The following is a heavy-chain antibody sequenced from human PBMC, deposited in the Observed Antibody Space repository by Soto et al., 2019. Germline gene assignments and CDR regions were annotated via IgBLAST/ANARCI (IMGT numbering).Heavy chain of an antibody. CDR3: ARLMVRGVINKFDY. CDR2: IYYSGST. J-gene: IGHJ4*02. Sequence: SETLSLTCTVSGGSVSSGSYYWSWIRQPPGKGLEWIGYIYYSGSTNYNPSLKSRVTISVDTSKNQFTLKLSSVTAADTAVYYCARLMVRGVINKFDYWGQGALVTVSS. D-gene: IGHD3-10*01. V-gene: IGHV4-61*01. CDR1: GGSVSSGSYY.